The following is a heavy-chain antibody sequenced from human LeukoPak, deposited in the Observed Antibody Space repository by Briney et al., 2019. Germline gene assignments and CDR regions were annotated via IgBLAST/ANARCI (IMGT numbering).Heavy chain of an antibody. CDR1: GGSISSGSYH. D-gene: IGHD3-22*01. CDR3: ARDPRYYYDSSGYPGGVDI. Sequence: PSETLSLTCTVSGGSISSGSYHWSWIRQPAGKGLEWIGRIYTSGSTNYNPSLKSQVTISVDASKIQFSLKLSSVTAADTAVHYCARDPRYYYDSSGYPGGVDIWGQGTMVTVSS. J-gene: IGHJ3*02. V-gene: IGHV4-61*02. CDR2: IYTSGST.